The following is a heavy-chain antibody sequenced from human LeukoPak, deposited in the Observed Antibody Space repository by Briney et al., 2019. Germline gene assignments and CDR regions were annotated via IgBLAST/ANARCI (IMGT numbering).Heavy chain of an antibody. CDR1: GFTFSSYW. J-gene: IGHJ4*02. V-gene: IGHV3-7*01. CDR2: INQDGSDK. D-gene: IGHD4-17*01. CDR3: ARDQAVTKATFDY. Sequence: GGSLRLSCAASGFTFSSYWMTWVRQAPGKGLEWVANINQDGSDKYYVDSVKGRFTISRGNARNSLYLQMNSLRAEDTALYYCARDQAVTKATFDYWGQGTLVTVSS.